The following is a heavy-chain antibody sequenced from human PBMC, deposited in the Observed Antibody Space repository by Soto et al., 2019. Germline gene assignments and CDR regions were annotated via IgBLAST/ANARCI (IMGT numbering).Heavy chain of an antibody. CDR1: GFTFTSSA. Sequence: SVKVSCKASGFTFTSSAVQWVRQARGQRLEWIGWIVVGSGNTNYAQKFRERVTITRDMSTSTAYMELSSLRSEDTAVYYCAAGDTIFGVAAYGMDVWGQGTTVTVSS. J-gene: IGHJ6*02. V-gene: IGHV1-58*01. CDR2: IVVGSGNT. D-gene: IGHD3-3*01. CDR3: AAGDTIFGVAAYGMDV.